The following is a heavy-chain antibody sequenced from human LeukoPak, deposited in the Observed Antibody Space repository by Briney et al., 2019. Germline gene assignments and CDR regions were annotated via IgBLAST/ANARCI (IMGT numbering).Heavy chain of an antibody. Sequence: PSETLSLTCTVSGGSISSYYWSWIRQPPGKGLEWIGYIYYSGSGSTNYNPSLKSRVSISVDTSKNQFSLKLSSVTAADTAVYYCARENIVVVPAAWAGAAFDIWGQGTMVTVSS. J-gene: IGHJ3*02. CDR3: ARENIVVVPAAWAGAAFDI. D-gene: IGHD2-2*01. CDR1: GGSISSYY. CDR2: IYYSGSGST. V-gene: IGHV4-59*01.